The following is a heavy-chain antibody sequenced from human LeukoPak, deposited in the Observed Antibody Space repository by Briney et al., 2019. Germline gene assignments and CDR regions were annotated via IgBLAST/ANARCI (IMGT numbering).Heavy chain of an antibody. CDR1: GFTFSSYA. D-gene: IGHD2-2*01. J-gene: IGHJ4*02. CDR2: ISYDGSNK. Sequence: GRSLRLSCAASGFTFSSYAMRWVRQAPDKGLEWVAVISYDGSNKYYADSVKGRFTISRDNSKNTLYLQMNSLRAEDTAVYYCASPSPCSSTSCLWYFDYWGQGTLVTVSS. V-gene: IGHV3-30*01. CDR3: ASPSPCSSTSCLWYFDY.